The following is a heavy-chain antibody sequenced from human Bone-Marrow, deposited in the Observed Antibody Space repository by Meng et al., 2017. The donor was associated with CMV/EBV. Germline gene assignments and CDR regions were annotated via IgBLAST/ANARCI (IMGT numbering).Heavy chain of an antibody. CDR2: IIPIFGTA. D-gene: IGHD1-26*01. CDR3: AREGGSYYFDY. V-gene: IGHV1-69*05. J-gene: IGHJ4*02. Sequence: SVKVSCKASGYTFTNYDINWVRQAPGQGLEWMGGIIPIFGTANYAQKFQGRVTITTDESTSTAYMELSSLRSEDTAVYYCAREGGSYYFDYWGQGTLVPVSS. CDR1: GYTFTNYD.